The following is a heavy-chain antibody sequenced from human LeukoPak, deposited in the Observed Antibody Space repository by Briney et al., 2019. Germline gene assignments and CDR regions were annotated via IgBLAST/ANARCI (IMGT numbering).Heavy chain of an antibody. CDR2: IIPILGIA. CDR1: GDTFSSYA. D-gene: IGHD1-26*01. CDR3: ASAPRIVGATGPFDP. J-gene: IGHJ5*02. V-gene: IGHV1-69*04. Sequence: SVKDSCKASGDTFSSYAISWVRQAPGQGLEWLGRIIPILGIANYAQKFQGRVTITADKSTSTAYMELSSLRSEDTAVYYCASAPRIVGATGPFDPWGQGTLVTVSS.